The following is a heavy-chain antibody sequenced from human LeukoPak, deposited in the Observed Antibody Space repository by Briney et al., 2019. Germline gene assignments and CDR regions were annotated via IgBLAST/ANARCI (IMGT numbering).Heavy chain of an antibody. J-gene: IGHJ6*02. V-gene: IGHV3-33*01. CDR1: GFTFSNYG. CDR2: IRYDGNIQ. CDR3: ARELGSCSSTACSIGGMDV. D-gene: IGHD2-2*01. Sequence: GGSLRLSCAASGFTFSNYGMDWVRQTPGKGLEWVAVIRYDGNIQYYADSVKGRFTISRDNSKNTLYLQVNRLGGEDSAVYYCARELGSCSSTACSIGGMDVWGQGTTVTVSS.